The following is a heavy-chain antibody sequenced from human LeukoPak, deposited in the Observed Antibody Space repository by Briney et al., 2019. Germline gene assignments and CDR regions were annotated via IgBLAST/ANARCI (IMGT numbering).Heavy chain of an antibody. J-gene: IGHJ5*02. CDR3: ARDAKWFDP. CDR2: IKEDGSEK. V-gene: IGHV3-7*03. CDR1: GFTFSDFW. Sequence: GGSLRLSCAASGFTFSDFWMSWVRQAPGKGLEWVANIKEDGSEKNCVDSVKGRFTISRDNAKNSLYLQMNSLRAEDTAVYCCARDAKWFDPWGQGTLVTVSS.